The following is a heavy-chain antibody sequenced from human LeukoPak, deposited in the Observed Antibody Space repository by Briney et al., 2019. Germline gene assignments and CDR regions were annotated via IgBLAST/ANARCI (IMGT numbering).Heavy chain of an antibody. J-gene: IGHJ5*02. V-gene: IGHV4-59*01. CDR2: GYYSGSN. D-gene: IGHD3-10*01. Sequence: SESLSLTWTVAGDSISKECCSWVRQQPGEGLGWIVYGYYSGSNNYNPSLKSRVTISVDMSKKQPSLKLSSVTAADTAVSYCARDLYYYYSGSYFGLDPWGQGTLVTVSS. CDR1: GDSISKEC. CDR3: ARDLYYYYSGSYFGLDP.